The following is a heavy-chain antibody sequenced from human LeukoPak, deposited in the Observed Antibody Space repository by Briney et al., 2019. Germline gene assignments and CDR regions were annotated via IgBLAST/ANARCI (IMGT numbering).Heavy chain of an antibody. CDR1: GFTFSSYG. Sequence: PGGSLRLSCAASGFTFSSYGMHWVRQAPGKGLEWVAVIWYDGSNKYYADSVKGRFTISRDNSKNTLYLQMNSLRAEDTAVYYCARSSPYSSSWYSAFDIWGQGTMVTVSS. D-gene: IGHD6-13*01. CDR3: ARSSPYSSSWYSAFDI. V-gene: IGHV3-33*01. J-gene: IGHJ3*02. CDR2: IWYDGSNK.